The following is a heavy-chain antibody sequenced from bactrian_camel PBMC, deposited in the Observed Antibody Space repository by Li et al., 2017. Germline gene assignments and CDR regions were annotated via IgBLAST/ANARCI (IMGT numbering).Heavy chain of an antibody. Sequence: VQLVESGGGSVQAGGSLRLNCAFDAYTPTSVRMGWFRQAPGKEREGVATIGSDGRTNYADSVKGRFTISRDNAKNTVYLQMNSLKPEDTAMYYCARATVSSQSCALRSDFYWGQGTQVTVS. CDR2: IGSDGRT. CDR3: ARATVSSQSCALRSDFY. J-gene: IGHJ4*01. V-gene: IGHV3S53*01. CDR1: AYTPTSVR.